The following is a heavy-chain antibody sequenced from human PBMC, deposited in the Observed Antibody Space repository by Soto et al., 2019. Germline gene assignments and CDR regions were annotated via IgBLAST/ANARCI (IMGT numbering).Heavy chain of an antibody. CDR1: GGSISSYD. Sequence: SETLSLTCTVSGGSISSYDWSWIRQPPGKGLEWIGYIYYSGSTNYNPSLKSRVTISVDTSKNQFSLKLSSVTAADTAVYYCARAGQYASSPFDYWGLGALVTVSS. D-gene: IGHD6-13*01. CDR3: ARAGQYASSPFDY. J-gene: IGHJ4*02. V-gene: IGHV4-59*01. CDR2: IYYSGST.